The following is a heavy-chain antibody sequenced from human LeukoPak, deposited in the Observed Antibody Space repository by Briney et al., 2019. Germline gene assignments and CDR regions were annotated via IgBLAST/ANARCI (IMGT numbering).Heavy chain of an antibody. CDR2: IWFDGRNK. CDR1: GFTFSNYG. CDR3: AREWGPIAVSGGPGY. V-gene: IGHV3-33*01. D-gene: IGHD6-19*01. J-gene: IGHJ4*02. Sequence: GRSLRLSCAASGFTFSNYGMHWVRQAPGKGLEWVALIWFDGRNKFHADSVKGRFTISRDNSKNTLFLQMNSLRAEDTAVYYCAREWGPIAVSGGPGYWGQGALVTVSS.